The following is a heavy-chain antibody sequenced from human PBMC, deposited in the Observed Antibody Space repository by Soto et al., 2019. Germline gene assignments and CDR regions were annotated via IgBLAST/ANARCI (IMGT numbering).Heavy chain of an antibody. CDR3: ARNYYDSSDRDYLDY. CDR2: INPITGGT. J-gene: IGHJ4*02. CDR1: GYTFTSYC. D-gene: IGHD3-22*01. Sequence: ASVKVSCKASGYTFTSYCIHWVRQAPGQGLEWMGWINPITGGTNYAPKFQGRVTMTRDTSITTAYMELSRLRSDDTAVYYCARNYYDSSDRDYLDYWGQGTPVTVSS. V-gene: IGHV1-2*02.